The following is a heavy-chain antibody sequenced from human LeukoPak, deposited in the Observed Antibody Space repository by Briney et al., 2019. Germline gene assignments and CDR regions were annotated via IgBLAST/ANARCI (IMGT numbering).Heavy chain of an antibody. CDR3: ARAPDYGDSPYFDY. Sequence: PSETLSLTCTVSGGSISSYYWSWIRQPPGKGLEWIGYIYYSGSTNYNPSLKSRVTISGDTSKNQFSLKLSSVNAADTAVYYCARAPDYGDSPYFDYWGQGTLVTVSS. CDR2: IYYSGST. CDR1: GGSISSYY. D-gene: IGHD4-17*01. J-gene: IGHJ4*02. V-gene: IGHV4-59*01.